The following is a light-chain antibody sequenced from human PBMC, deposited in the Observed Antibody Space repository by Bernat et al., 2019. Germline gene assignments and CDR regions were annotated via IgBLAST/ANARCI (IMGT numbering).Light chain of an antibody. CDR3: SSYAGSNHLV. Sequence: QSALTQPPSASGSPGQSVTISCTGTSSDVGGYNYVSWYQQHPGKAPKLMIYEVSKRPSGVPDRFSGSKSGNTASLTVSGRQAEDDADYYCSSYAGSNHLVFGGGTKLTVL. J-gene: IGLJ2*01. V-gene: IGLV2-8*01. CDR2: EVS. CDR1: SSDVGGYNY.